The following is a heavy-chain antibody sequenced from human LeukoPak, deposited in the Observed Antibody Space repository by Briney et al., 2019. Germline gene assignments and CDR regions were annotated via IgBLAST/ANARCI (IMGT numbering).Heavy chain of an antibody. CDR1: GFTFSSYW. Sequence: PGGSLRLSCAASGFTFSSYWMSWVRQAPGKGLEWVANIKQDGSEKYYVDSVKGRFTISRDNAKNSLYLQMNSLRAEDTAVYYCARQTPAPLLEWLLSYWGQGTLVTVSS. V-gene: IGHV3-7*01. D-gene: IGHD3-3*01. CDR3: ARQTPAPLLEWLLSY. J-gene: IGHJ4*02. CDR2: IKQDGSEK.